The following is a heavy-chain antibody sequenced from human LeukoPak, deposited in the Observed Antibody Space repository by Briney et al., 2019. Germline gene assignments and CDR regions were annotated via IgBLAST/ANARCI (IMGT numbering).Heavy chain of an antibody. CDR2: IDPSDSYT. J-gene: IGHJ4*02. CDR3: ARDYYGSGSYGHPAGFDY. CDR1: GYSFTSYW. D-gene: IGHD3-10*01. Sequence: GESLKISCKGSGYSFTSYWISWVRQMPGKGLEWMGRIDPSDSYTNYSPSFQGHVTISADKSISTAYLQWSSLKASDTAMYYCARDYYGSGSYGHPAGFDYWGQGTLVTVSS. V-gene: IGHV5-10-1*01.